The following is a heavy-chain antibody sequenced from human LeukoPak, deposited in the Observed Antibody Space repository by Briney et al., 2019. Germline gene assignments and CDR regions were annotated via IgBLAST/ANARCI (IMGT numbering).Heavy chain of an antibody. J-gene: IGHJ4*02. CDR2: INPNSGGT. CDR1: GYTFTGYY. V-gene: IGHV1-2*02. D-gene: IGHD3-22*01. Sequence: ASVKVSCKASGYTFTGYYMHWVRQAPGQGLEWMGWINPNSGGTNYAQKFQGRVTMTRDTSISTAYMELSRLRSDDTAVYYCARDYYDSSGYPEFDYWGQGTLVTVSS. CDR3: ARDYYDSSGYPEFDY.